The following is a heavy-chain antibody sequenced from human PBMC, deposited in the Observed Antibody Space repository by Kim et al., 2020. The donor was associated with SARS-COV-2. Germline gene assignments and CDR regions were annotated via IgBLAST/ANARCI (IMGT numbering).Heavy chain of an antibody. Sequence: GGSLRLSCAASGFPFADYAMHWVRQTPGKGLEWVSGISWDSGTKGYADSVKGRFTISRDNAKNSLYLQMNSLRAEDTALYYCVKAGYYYDSSGYYPFDYWGQGTLVTVSS. CDR2: ISWDSGTK. D-gene: IGHD3-22*01. V-gene: IGHV3-9*01. J-gene: IGHJ4*02. CDR1: GFPFADYA. CDR3: VKAGYYYDSSGYYPFDY.